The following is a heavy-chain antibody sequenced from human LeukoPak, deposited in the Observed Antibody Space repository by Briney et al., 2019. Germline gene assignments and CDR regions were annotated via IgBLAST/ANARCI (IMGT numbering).Heavy chain of an antibody. Sequence: GGSLRLSCAASGFTFSSYAMHWVRQAPGKGLEWVAVISYDGSNKYYADSVKGRFTISRDNSKNTLYLQMNSLGAEDTAVYYCVREKLNTVILDYWGQGTLVTVSS. CDR3: VREKLNTVILDY. V-gene: IGHV3-30*04. CDR1: GFTFSSYA. J-gene: IGHJ4*02. D-gene: IGHD4-4*01. CDR2: ISYDGSNK.